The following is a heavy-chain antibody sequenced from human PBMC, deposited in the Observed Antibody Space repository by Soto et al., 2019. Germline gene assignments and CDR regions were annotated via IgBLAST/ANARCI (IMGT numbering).Heavy chain of an antibody. V-gene: IGHV1-8*01. J-gene: IGHJ3*02. CDR3: ASRRSMGPDDAFDI. CDR2: MNPNSGNT. Sequence: ASVKVSCKASGYTFTSYDINWVRQATGQGLEWMGWMNPNSGNTGYAQKFQGRVTMTRNTSISTAYMELSSLRPEDTAVYYCASRRSMGPDDAFDIWGQGTMVTVSS. D-gene: IGHD2-21*01. CDR1: GYTFTSYD.